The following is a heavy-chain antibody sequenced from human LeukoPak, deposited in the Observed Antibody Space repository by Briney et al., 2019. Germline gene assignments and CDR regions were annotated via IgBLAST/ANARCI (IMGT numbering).Heavy chain of an antibody. CDR1: GFTFSSYA. CDR3: ARDSGYSNYLGFDY. V-gene: IGHV3-30-3*01. CDR2: ISYDGSNK. J-gene: IGHJ4*02. Sequence: GRSLRLSCAASGFTFSSYAMHWVRQAPGKGLEWVAVISYDGSNKYYADSVKGRFTISRDNSKNTLYLQMNSLRAEDTAVYYCARDSGYSNYLGFDYWGQGTLVTVSS. D-gene: IGHD4-11*01.